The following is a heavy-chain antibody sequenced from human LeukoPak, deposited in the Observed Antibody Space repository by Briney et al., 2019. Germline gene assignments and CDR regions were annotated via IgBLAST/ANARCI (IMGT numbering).Heavy chain of an antibody. D-gene: IGHD3-9*01. CDR3: EDGIRYFDWAFDY. V-gene: IGHV1-8*01. Sequence: ASVKVSCKASGYTFTIYDINWVRQATGQWLEWMGWMNPNSGNTGYAQKFQGRVTMTRNTSISTAYMELSSLRSEDTVVFQAEDGIRYFDWAFDYWGQGTLVTVSS. CDR1: GYTFTIYD. J-gene: IGHJ4*02. CDR2: MNPNSGNT.